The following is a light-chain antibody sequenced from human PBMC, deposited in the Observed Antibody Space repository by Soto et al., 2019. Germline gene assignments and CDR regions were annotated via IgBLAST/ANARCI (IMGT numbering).Light chain of an antibody. CDR1: SSNIGSHT. V-gene: IGLV1-44*01. Sequence: QSVLTQPPSASGTPGQRVTISCSGSSSNIGSHTVNWYQQLPGTAPKLLVYSSTQRPSGLPDRFSGSKSGTSASLAISGLQSEDAADYFCAAWDGSLNGVVFGGGTKVTVL. J-gene: IGLJ2*01. CDR2: SST. CDR3: AAWDGSLNGVV.